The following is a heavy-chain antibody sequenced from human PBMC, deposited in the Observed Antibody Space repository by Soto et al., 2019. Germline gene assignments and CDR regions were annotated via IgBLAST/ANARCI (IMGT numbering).Heavy chain of an antibody. CDR3: ATVHNTSRSFDY. Sequence: PGGSLRLSCAASGFTFSIYAMTWVRQAPGKGLEWVSTTGGTGRTTYYADSVKGRFTVSRDNSKNTLDLQMSGLRAEDTAVYYCATVHNTSRSFDYWGQGTLVTVSS. J-gene: IGHJ4*02. V-gene: IGHV3-23*01. D-gene: IGHD1-1*01. CDR2: TGGTGRTT. CDR1: GFTFSIYA.